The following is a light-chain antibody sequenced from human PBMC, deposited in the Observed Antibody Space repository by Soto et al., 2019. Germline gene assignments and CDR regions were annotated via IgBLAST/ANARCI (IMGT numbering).Light chain of an antibody. CDR1: QSVSSY. CDR2: DAS. J-gene: IGKJ3*01. CDR3: QQRSNWPPFT. Sequence: EIVLTQSPATLSLPPGERATLSCRASQSVSSYLAWYQQKPGQAPRLLIYDASNRATGIPARFSGSGSGTDFTLTISSREPEDFAVYYCQQRSNWPPFTFGPGTKVDIK. V-gene: IGKV3-11*01.